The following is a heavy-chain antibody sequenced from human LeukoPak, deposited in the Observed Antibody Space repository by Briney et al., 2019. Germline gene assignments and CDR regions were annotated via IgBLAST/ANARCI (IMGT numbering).Heavy chain of an antibody. D-gene: IGHD3-22*01. J-gene: IGHJ6*03. Sequence: GGSLRLSCAASGFTFSSYAMSWVRQAPGKGLEWVSAISGSGGNTYFADSVKGRFTISRDNSNNTLYLQMNSLRTEDTAVYYCARSQYYYDNSGYFVYYYFYYMDVWGKGTTVTVSS. V-gene: IGHV3-23*01. CDR3: ARSQYYYDNSGYFVYYYFYYMDV. CDR1: GFTFSSYA. CDR2: ISGSGGNT.